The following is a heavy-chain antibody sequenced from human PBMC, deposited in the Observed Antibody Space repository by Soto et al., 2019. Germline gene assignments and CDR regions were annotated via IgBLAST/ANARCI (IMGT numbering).Heavy chain of an antibody. CDR2: IVVGSGNT. J-gene: IGHJ3*02. V-gene: IGHV1-58*02. Sequence: SVKVSCKTSGYSFTNNLINWVRQARGQRLEWIGWIVVGSGNTNYAQKFQERVTITRDMSTSTAYMELSSLRSEDTAVYYCAADRPREPHAFDIWGQGTMVTGSS. CDR1: GYSFTNNL. CDR3: AADRPREPHAFDI. D-gene: IGHD1-26*01.